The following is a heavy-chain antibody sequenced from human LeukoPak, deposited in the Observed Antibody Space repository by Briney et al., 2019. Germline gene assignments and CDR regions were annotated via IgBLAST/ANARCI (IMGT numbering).Heavy chain of an antibody. Sequence: PGGSLRLSCAASGFTFSSYGMHWVRQAPGKGLEWVAVISYDGSNKYYADSVKGRFTISRGNSKNTLYLQMNSLRAEDTAVYYCAKIRARRILRIGEFDYWGQGTLVTVSS. CDR1: GFTFSSYG. V-gene: IGHV3-30*18. CDR3: AKIRARRILRIGEFDY. CDR2: ISYDGSNK. J-gene: IGHJ4*02. D-gene: IGHD3-3*01.